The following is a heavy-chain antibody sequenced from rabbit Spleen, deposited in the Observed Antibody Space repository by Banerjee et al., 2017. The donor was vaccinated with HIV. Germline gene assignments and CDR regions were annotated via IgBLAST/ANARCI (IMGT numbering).Heavy chain of an antibody. V-gene: IGHV1S40*01. J-gene: IGHJ6*01. D-gene: IGHD8-1*01. CDR1: GVSFSSSSY. CDR3: ARDTGTSFSTYGMDL. CDR2: IDTGSSGFT. Sequence: QSLEESGGDLVKPGASLTLTCTASGVSFSSSSYMCWVRQAPGKGLEWIACIDTGSSGFTYFATWAKGRFTCSKTSSTTVTLQMTRLTAADTATYFCARDTGTSFSTYGMDLWARGPWSPS.